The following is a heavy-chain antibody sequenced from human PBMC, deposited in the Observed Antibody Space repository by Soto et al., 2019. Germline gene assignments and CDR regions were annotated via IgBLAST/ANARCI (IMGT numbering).Heavy chain of an antibody. CDR3: ARDTVRYDFWSGYSNYYYGMDV. J-gene: IGHJ6*02. CDR1: GFTFSSYW. V-gene: IGHV3-7*03. CDR2: IKQDGSEK. Sequence: GGSLRLSCAASGFTFSSYWMSWVRQAPGKRLEWVANIKQDGSEKYYVDSVKGRFTISRDNAKNSLYLQMNSLRAEDTAVYYCARDTVRYDFWSGYSNYYYGMDVWGQGTSVTVSS. D-gene: IGHD3-3*01.